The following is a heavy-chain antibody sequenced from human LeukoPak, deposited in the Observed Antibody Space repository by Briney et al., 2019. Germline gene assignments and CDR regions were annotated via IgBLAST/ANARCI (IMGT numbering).Heavy chain of an antibody. D-gene: IGHD4-17*01. CDR3: AVRDDYGDYADY. V-gene: IGHV4-39*01. CDR2: IYYSGST. CDR1: GGSISSSSYY. Sequence: SETLSLTCTVSGGSISSSSYYWGWIRQPPGKGLEWIGSIYYSGSTYYNPSLKSRVTISVDTSKNQFSLKLSSVTAADTAVYYCAVRDDYGDYADYWGQGTLVTVS. J-gene: IGHJ4*02.